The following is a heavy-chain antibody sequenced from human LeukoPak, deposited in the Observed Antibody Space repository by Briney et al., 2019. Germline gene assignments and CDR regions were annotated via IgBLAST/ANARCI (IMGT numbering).Heavy chain of an antibody. J-gene: IGHJ2*01. CDR1: GGSFSGYY. D-gene: IGHD3-3*02. V-gene: IGHV4-34*01. CDR2: INHSGST. Sequence: TETLSLTCAVYGGSFSGYYWSWIRQPPGKGLEWIGEINHSGSTNYNPSLKSRVTISVDTYKNQFSLKLSSVTAADTAVYYCARLAYWYFDLWGRGTLVTVS. CDR3: ARLAYWYFDL.